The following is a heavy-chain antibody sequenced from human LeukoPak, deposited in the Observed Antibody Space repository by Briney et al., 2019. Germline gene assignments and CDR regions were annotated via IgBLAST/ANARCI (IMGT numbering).Heavy chain of an antibody. J-gene: IGHJ5*02. CDR2: INSDGSST. V-gene: IGHV3-74*01. CDR3: ARSPQFRRELQGT. D-gene: IGHD1-26*01. CDR1: GFTFSSYW. Sequence: PGGSLRLSCAASGFTFSSYWMHWVRQAPGKGLVWVSRINSDGSSTSYADSVKGRFTISRDNAKNTLYLQMSSLRAEDTAVYYCARSPQFRRELQGTWGQGTLVTVSS.